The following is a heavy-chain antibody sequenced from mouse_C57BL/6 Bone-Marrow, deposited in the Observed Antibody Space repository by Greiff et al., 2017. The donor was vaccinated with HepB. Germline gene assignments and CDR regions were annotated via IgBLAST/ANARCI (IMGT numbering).Heavy chain of an antibody. J-gene: IGHJ1*03. V-gene: IGHV1-62-2*01. CDR2: FYPGSGSI. CDR3: ARPAADYSNYNWYFDV. Sequence: QVQLKESGAELVKPGASVKLSCKASGYTFTEYTIHWVKQRSGQGLEWIGWFYPGSGSIKYNEKFKDKATLTADKSSSTVYMELSRLTSEDSAVYFCARPAADYSNYNWYFDVWGTGTTVTVSS. D-gene: IGHD2-5*01. CDR1: GYTFTEYT.